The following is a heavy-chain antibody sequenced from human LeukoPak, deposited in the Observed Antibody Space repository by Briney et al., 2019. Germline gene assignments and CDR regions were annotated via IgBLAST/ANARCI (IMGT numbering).Heavy chain of an antibody. CDR2: ISDSGST. J-gene: IGHJ1*01. CDR3: ARLPRGTQPPDYCQN. CDR1: GGSTRSYY. D-gene: IGHD1-1*01. Sequence: PSETLSLTCAVSGGSTRSYYWSWIRQPPGKGLEWIGYISDSGSTKYNPSLESRVTISVDTSKNQFSLKLTSVTAADTAVYFCARLPRGTQPPDYCQNWGQGTLVTVSS. V-gene: IGHV4-59*01.